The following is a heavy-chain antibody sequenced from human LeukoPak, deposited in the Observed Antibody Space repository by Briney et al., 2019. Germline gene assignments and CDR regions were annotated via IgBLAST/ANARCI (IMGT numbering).Heavy chain of an antibody. J-gene: IGHJ4*02. CDR2: INHSGST. Sequence: SETLSLTCAVYGGSFSGYYWSWICQPPGKGLEWIGEINHSGSTNYNPSLKSRVTISVDTSKNQFSLKLSSVTAADTAVYYCARGRRGYYYDSSGYYYDYWGQGTLVTVSS. D-gene: IGHD3-22*01. CDR3: ARGRRGYYYDSSGYYYDY. V-gene: IGHV4-34*01. CDR1: GGSFSGYY.